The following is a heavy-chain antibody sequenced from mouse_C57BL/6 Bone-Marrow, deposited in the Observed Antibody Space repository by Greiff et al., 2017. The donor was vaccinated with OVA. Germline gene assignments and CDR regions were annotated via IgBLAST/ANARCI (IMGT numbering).Heavy chain of an antibody. CDR3: ARPLLLWSYYYAMDY. D-gene: IGHD1-1*02. CDR1: GYTFTSYW. CDR2: IYPGSGST. J-gene: IGHJ4*01. Sequence: QVQLQQPGAELVKPGASVKMSCKASGYTFTSYWITWVKQRPGQGLEWIGDIYPGSGSTNYNEKFKSKATLTVDTSSSTAYMQLSSLTSEDSAVYYCARPLLLWSYYYAMDYWGQGTSVTVSS. V-gene: IGHV1-55*01.